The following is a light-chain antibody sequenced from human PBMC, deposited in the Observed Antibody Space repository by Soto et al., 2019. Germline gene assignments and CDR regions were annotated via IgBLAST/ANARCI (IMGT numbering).Light chain of an antibody. CDR1: QRISSW. J-gene: IGKJ2*01. CDR3: QQYKSYSPYT. V-gene: IGKV1-5*01. Sequence: DIQMTQSPSTLSASVGDRVTITCRASQRISSWLAWYQQKPGKAPKLLIYDASSLESGVPSRFSGSGSGTEFTLTISSLQPDDFATYYCQQYKSYSPYTFGQGTKREIK. CDR2: DAS.